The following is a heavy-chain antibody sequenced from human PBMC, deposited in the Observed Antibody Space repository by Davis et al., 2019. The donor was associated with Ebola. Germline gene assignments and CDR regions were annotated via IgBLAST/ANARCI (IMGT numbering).Heavy chain of an antibody. Sequence: GESLKISCAASGFSVSSDYMSWVRQAPGKGLEWVSAISSSSSTIYYADSVKGRFTISRDNAKNSLYLQMNSLRDEDTAVYYCARGNVVVVAATLYYYYGMDVWGKGTTVTVSS. V-gene: IGHV3-48*02. CDR2: ISSSSSTI. J-gene: IGHJ6*04. D-gene: IGHD2-15*01. CDR3: ARGNVVVVAATLYYYYGMDV. CDR1: GFSVSSDY.